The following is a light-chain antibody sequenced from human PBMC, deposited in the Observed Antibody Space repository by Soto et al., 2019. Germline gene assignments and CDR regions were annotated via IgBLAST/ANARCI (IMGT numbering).Light chain of an antibody. V-gene: IGKV1-39*01. CDR1: QSISSY. Sequence: DLPMTQSPSSLSASVGDRVTITCRASQSISSYLNWYQQKPGKAPKLLIYAASSLQSGVPSRFSGSGSGTDFTLTISSLQPEDFATYYCQQSYSTPPITFGQGTRLEMK. CDR3: QQSYSTPPIT. CDR2: AAS. J-gene: IGKJ5*01.